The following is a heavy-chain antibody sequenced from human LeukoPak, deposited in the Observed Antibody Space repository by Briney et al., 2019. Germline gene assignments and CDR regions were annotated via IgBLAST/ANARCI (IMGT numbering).Heavy chain of an antibody. V-gene: IGHV4-39*01. Sequence: SETLSLTCTVSGGSISSSSYYWGWIRQPTGKGLEWIGSIYYSGSTYYNPSLKSRVTISVDTSKNQFSLKLSSVTAADTAVYYCARAAAVSPEYFQHWGQGTLVTVSS. D-gene: IGHD6-13*01. CDR2: IYYSGST. CDR1: GGSISSSSYY. CDR3: ARAAAVSPEYFQH. J-gene: IGHJ1*01.